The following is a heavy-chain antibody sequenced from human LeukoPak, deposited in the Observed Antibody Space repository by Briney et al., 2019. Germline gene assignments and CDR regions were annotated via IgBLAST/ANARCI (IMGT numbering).Heavy chain of an antibody. CDR1: GYSFVSNL. J-gene: IGHJ4*02. V-gene: IGHV5-51*01. CDR2: IYPGGSDT. Sequence: GESLKISCKGSGYSFVSNLIGWVRQLPGKGLGLMGVIYPGGSDTRYSPSFQGQVTISADKSISTAYLQWSSLKASDTAMYYCARHDRPRIFDHFDYWGQGTLVTVSS. D-gene: IGHD2/OR15-2a*01. CDR3: ARHDRPRIFDHFDY.